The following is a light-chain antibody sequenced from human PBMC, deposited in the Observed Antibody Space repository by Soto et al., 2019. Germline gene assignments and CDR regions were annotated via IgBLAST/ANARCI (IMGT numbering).Light chain of an antibody. J-gene: IGKJ1*01. CDR3: QQDYNLPWT. V-gene: IGKV3D-7*01. Sequence: EIVMTQSPGTLSLSPGDRATLSCRASQSVSSSYLSWYQQKPGQAPRLLIYGASIRATGIPARFSGSGSGTAFTLTISSLQPEDFAVYYCQQDYNLPWTFGQGTKVEIK. CDR2: GAS. CDR1: QSVSSSY.